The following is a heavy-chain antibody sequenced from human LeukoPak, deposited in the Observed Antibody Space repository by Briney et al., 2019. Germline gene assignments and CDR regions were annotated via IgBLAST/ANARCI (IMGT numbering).Heavy chain of an antibody. CDR1: GGSFSGYY. D-gene: IGHD7-27*01. V-gene: IGHV4-34*01. J-gene: IGHJ4*02. CDR3: ARGQSGKNGGFDY. Sequence: PSETLSLTCAVYGGSFSGYYWSWIRQPPGKGLEWIGEINHSGSTNYNPSLKSRVTISVDTSKNQFSLKLSSVTAADTAVYYCARGQSGKNGGFDYWGQGTLVTVSS. CDR2: INHSGST.